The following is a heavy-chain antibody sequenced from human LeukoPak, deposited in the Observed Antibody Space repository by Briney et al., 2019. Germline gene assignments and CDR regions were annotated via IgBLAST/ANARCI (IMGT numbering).Heavy chain of an antibody. CDR2: IYYSGST. J-gene: IGHJ4*02. Sequence: SETLSLTCTVSGGSISSSSYYWGWIRQPPGKGLEWIGSIYYSGSTYYNPSLKSRVTISVDTSKNQFSLKLSSVTAADTAVYYCAKDHPRESPSYWGQGTLVTVSS. CDR1: GGSISSSSYY. D-gene: IGHD3-10*01. CDR3: AKDHPRESPSY. V-gene: IGHV4-39*07.